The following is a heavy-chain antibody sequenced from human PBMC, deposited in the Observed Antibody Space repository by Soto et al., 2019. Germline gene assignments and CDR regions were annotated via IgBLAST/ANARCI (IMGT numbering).Heavy chain of an antibody. V-gene: IGHV3-66*01. CDR1: GFTVSSNY. Sequence: GGSLRLSCAASGFTVSSNYMSWVRQAPGKGLEWVSVIYSGGSTYYADSVKGRFTISRDNSKNTLYLQMNSLRAEDTAVYYCARDRSGYSGYGYWGQGTLVTVSS. D-gene: IGHD5-12*01. CDR2: IYSGGST. CDR3: ARDRSGYSGYGY. J-gene: IGHJ4*02.